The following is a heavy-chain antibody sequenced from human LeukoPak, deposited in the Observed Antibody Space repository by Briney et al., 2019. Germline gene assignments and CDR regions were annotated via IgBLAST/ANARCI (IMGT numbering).Heavy chain of an antibody. J-gene: IGHJ4*02. V-gene: IGHV1-69*13. CDR1: GGTFSSYA. CDR2: IIPIFGTA. CDR3: ARVPRRNSSSYYFDY. Sequence: SVEVSCKASGGTFSSYAISWVRQAPGQGLEWMGGIIPIFGTANYAQKFQGRVTITADESTSTAYMELSSLRSEDTAVYYCARVPRRNSSSYYFDYWGQGTLVTVSS. D-gene: IGHD6-6*01.